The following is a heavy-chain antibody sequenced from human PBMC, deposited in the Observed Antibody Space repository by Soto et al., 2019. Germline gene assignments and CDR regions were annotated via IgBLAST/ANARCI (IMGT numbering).Heavy chain of an antibody. V-gene: IGHV3-64*01. D-gene: IGHD2-15*01. Sequence: GGSLRLSCAASGFTFSSYAMHWVRQAPGKGLEYVSAISSNGGSTYYANSVKGRFTISRDNSKNTLYLQMVSLRAEDMAMYYCARDSHCSGGSCYSRYFQHWGQGTLVTVSS. CDR2: ISSNGGST. J-gene: IGHJ1*01. CDR1: GFTFSSYA. CDR3: ARDSHCSGGSCYSRYFQH.